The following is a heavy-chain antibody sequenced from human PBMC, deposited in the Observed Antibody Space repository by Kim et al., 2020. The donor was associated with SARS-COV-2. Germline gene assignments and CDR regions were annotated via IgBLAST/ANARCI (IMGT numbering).Heavy chain of an antibody. Sequence: KFQGRVTMTRNTSISTAYMELSSLRSEDTAVYYCARGRYYGSGIPGGMDVWGQGTTVTVSS. CDR3: ARGRYYGSGIPGGMDV. J-gene: IGHJ6*02. V-gene: IGHV1-8*01. D-gene: IGHD3-10*01.